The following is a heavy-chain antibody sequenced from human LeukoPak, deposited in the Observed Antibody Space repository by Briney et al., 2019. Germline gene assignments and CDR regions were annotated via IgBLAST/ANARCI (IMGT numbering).Heavy chain of an antibody. V-gene: IGHV3-23*01. CDR1: GFTFSSYS. J-gene: IGHJ4*02. CDR3: AKDEYYDILTGYSLFDY. D-gene: IGHD3-9*01. Sequence: GGSLRLSCAASGFTFSSYSMNWVRQAPGKGLEWVSAISGSGGSTYYADSVKGRFTISRDNSKNTLYLQMNSLRAEDTAVYYCAKDEYYDILTGYSLFDYWGQGTLVTVSS. CDR2: ISGSGGST.